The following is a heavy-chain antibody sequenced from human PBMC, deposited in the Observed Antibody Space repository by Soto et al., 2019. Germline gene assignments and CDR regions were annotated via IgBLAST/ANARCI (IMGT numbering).Heavy chain of an antibody. CDR1: GYTFTSYG. J-gene: IGHJ6*02. Sequence: QVQLVQSGAEVKKPGASVKVSCKASGYTFTSYGISWVRQAPGQGLEWMGWISAYNGNTNYAQKLQGRVTMTTDTTTSTAYMELRSLRSDDTAVYYCSRKGGGSGSYYPYYYYGMDVWGQGTTVTVSS. CDR2: ISAYNGNT. V-gene: IGHV1-18*01. CDR3: SRKGGGSGSYYPYYYYGMDV. D-gene: IGHD3-10*01.